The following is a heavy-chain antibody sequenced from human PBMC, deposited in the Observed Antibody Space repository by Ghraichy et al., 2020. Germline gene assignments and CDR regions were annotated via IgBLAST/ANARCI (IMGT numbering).Heavy chain of an antibody. D-gene: IGHD3-10*01. CDR2: ISSSSSYI. V-gene: IGHV3-21*01. CDR3: ARDRGYYYGSGSEFDY. Sequence: GSLRLSCAASGFTFSSYSMNWVRQAPGKGLEWVSSISSSSSYIYYADSVKGRFTISRDNAKNSLYLQMNSLRAEDTAVYYCARDRGYYYGSGSEFDYWGQGTLVTVSS. CDR1: GFTFSSYS. J-gene: IGHJ4*02.